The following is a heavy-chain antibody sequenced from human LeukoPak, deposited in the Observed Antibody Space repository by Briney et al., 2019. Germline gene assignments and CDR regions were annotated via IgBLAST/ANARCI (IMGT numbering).Heavy chain of an antibody. Sequence: PGGSLRLSCAASGFTFSSYGMHWVRQAPGKGLEWVAVISYDGSNKYYADSVKGRFTISRDNSKNTLYLQMNSLRAGDTAVYYCARETSGNKDLVVVPTTIRYGMDVWGQGTTVSVSS. J-gene: IGHJ6*02. CDR1: GFTFSSYG. D-gene: IGHD2-2*01. V-gene: IGHV3-30*03. CDR3: ARETSGNKDLVVVPTTIRYGMDV. CDR2: ISYDGSNK.